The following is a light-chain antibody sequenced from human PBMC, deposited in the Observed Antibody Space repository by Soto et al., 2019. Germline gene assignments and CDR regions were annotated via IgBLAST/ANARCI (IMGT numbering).Light chain of an antibody. V-gene: IGKV1-9*01. CDR2: AAS. CDR3: QQLNSYPLFT. CDR1: QGISSY. Sequence: DIQLTQSPSFLSASVGDRVTITCRASQGISSYLAWYQQKPGKAPKLLIYAASTLQSGVPSRFSGSGSGTEFTITISSLQPEDVATYYCQQLNSYPLFTFGPGTKVDIK. J-gene: IGKJ3*01.